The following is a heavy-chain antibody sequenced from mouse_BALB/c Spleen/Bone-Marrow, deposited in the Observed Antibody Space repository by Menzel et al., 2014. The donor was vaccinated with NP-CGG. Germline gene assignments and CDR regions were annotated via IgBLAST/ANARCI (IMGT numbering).Heavy chain of an antibody. CDR2: INSNGGST. Sequence: EVQGVESGGGLVQPGGSLKLSCAASGFTFSSYGMSWVRQTPDKRLELVASINSNGGSTYYPDSVKGRFTISRDNAKNTLSLQMSCLKSEDTAIYYCARGNYGNYVDYFDYWGQGTTLTVSS. D-gene: IGHD2-1*01. CDR1: GFTFSSYG. V-gene: IGHV5-6-3*01. J-gene: IGHJ2*01. CDR3: ARGNYGNYVDYFDY.